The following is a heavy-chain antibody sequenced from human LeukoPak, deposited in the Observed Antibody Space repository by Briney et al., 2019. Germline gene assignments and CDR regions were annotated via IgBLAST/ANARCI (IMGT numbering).Heavy chain of an antibody. CDR1: GLTFSDYY. CDR3: ARFLAVVVPAAAYYYFDY. CDR2: ISSSGSRT. V-gene: IGHV3-11*01. J-gene: IGHJ4*02. Sequence: GGSLRLSCAVSGLTFSDYYMSWIRQAPGKGLEWVSYISSSGSRTYYTDSVKGRFTISRDNAKNSLYLQMNSLRAEDTAVYYCARFLAVVVPAAAYYYFDYWGQGTLVTVSS. D-gene: IGHD2-2*01.